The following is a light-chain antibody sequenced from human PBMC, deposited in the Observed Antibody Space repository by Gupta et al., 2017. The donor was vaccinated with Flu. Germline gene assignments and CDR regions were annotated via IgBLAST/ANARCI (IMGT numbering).Light chain of an antibody. V-gene: IGKV1-5*03. CDR1: QIISTW. Sequence: DIHMTQSPPTLSASVGDSVTITCRASQIISTWLAWYQQKPGKAPKLLIYKASRVESGVTSRFSGSGSGTEFTLTSSRLQHDDFENYYCQQYNTYWTFGQGTKVEIK. CDR3: QQYNTYWT. J-gene: IGKJ1*01. CDR2: KAS.